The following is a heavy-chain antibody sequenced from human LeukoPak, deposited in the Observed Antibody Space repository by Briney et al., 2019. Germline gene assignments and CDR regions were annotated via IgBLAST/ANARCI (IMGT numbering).Heavy chain of an antibody. V-gene: IGHV3-30*02. D-gene: IGHD4-17*01. CDR2: IRYDGNTK. CDR1: GFRFSGYG. J-gene: IGHJ4*02. CDR3: AALHTGTFVDY. Sequence: GGSLRLSCAASGFRFSGYGMHWVRQVPGKGLEWLAFIRYDGNTKFYRASVTGRFAVSRDNSKNTLSLQMNSLRPEDTAVYYCAALHTGTFVDYWGQGTLVTVSS.